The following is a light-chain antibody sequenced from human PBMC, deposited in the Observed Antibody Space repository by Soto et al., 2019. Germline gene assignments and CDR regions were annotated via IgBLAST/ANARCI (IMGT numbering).Light chain of an antibody. Sequence: EMVMTQSPVTLSVSPGERATLSCRASQSVNSKLAWYQQKPGQAPRLLIYGASTRAAGIPDRFSGSGSGTAFTLTIISLQSEDFAVYYCQQYDDWPGYTFGQGTKLEIK. CDR1: QSVNSK. V-gene: IGKV3-15*01. J-gene: IGKJ2*01. CDR2: GAS. CDR3: QQYDDWPGYT.